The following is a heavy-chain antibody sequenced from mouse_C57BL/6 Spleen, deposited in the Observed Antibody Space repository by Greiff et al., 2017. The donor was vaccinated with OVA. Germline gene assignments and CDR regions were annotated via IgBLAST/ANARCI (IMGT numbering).Heavy chain of an antibody. CDR3: ARRTYGSSPDY. CDR1: GYTFTSYW. J-gene: IGHJ2*01. D-gene: IGHD1-1*01. V-gene: IGHV1-55*01. CDR2: IYPGSGST. Sequence: QVQLQQPGAELVKPGASVKMSCKASGYTFTSYWITWVKQRPGQGLEWIGDIYPGSGSTNYNGKFKSKATLTVDTSSSTAYMQLSSLTSEDSAVYYCARRTYGSSPDYWGQGTTLTVSS.